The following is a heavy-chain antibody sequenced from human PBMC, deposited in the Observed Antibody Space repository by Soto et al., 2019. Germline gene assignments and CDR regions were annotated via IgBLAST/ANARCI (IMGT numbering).Heavy chain of an antibody. D-gene: IGHD5-12*01. CDR2: IYYSGST. Sequence: LSLTCTVSGGSVSSGSYYWSWIRQPPGKGLEWIGYIYYSGSTNYNPSLKSRVTISVDTSKNQFSLKLSSVTAADTAVYYCARGGRRDGYNYDYWGQGTLVTVSS. CDR3: ARGGRRDGYNYDY. CDR1: GGSVSSGSYY. V-gene: IGHV4-61*01. J-gene: IGHJ4*02.